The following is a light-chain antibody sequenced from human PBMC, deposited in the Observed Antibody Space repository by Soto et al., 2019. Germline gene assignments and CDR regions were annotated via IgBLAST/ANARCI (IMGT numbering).Light chain of an antibody. Sequence: EIVLTQSPGTLSLSPGERATLSCRASQSVSKNFLAWYQHKPGQAPRLLIDDASNRATGIPDRFSGSGSGTDFTLTISSLVPEDSAVYYCQQCATPPLTFGQGTKVEIK. J-gene: IGKJ1*01. CDR2: DAS. CDR3: QQCATPPLT. V-gene: IGKV3-20*01. CDR1: QSVSKNF.